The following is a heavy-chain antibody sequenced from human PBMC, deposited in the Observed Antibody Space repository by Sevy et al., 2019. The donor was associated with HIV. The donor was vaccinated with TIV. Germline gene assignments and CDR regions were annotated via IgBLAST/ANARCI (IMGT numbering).Heavy chain of an antibody. CDR2: INGRGGSS. V-gene: IGHV3-23*01. J-gene: IGHJ4*02. CDR1: GFTFSSFA. Sequence: GGSLRLSCAASGFASGFTFSSFAMSWVRQLPGKGLEWVSTINGRGGSSNYADSVKGRFTPSRDKSNNALFLHMDRLTPEATALYYCARPTPRLAPCIAAFFDSWGQGTLVTVSS. D-gene: IGHD3-3*02. CDR3: ARPTPRLAPCIAAFFDS.